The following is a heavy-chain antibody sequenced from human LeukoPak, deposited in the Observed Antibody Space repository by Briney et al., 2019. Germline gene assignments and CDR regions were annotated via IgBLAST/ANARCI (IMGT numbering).Heavy chain of an antibody. Sequence: PGGSLTLSCAPSGFRFSSYGMHWVRQAPGKGLEWVAVISYDGSNKYYVDSVKGRFTIYRDNSKNTLYLQMNSLRAENTAEYYCAKDGAWPLLPYYFDYWGQGTLVTVSS. D-gene: IGHD2-15*01. V-gene: IGHV3-30*18. J-gene: IGHJ4*02. CDR3: AKDGAWPLLPYYFDY. CDR1: GFRFSSYG. CDR2: ISYDGSNK.